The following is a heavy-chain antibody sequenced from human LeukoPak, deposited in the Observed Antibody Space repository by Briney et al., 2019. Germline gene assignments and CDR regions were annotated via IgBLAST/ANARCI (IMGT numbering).Heavy chain of an antibody. D-gene: IGHD2-21*02. CDR3: ARHFLGDCYFDY. Sequence: SETLSLTCAVYGGSFSGYYWSWIRQPPGKGLEWIGEINHSGSTYYNPSLKSRVTISVDTSKNQFSLKLSSVTAADTAVYYCARHFLGDCYFDYWGQETLVTVSS. CDR1: GGSFSGYY. J-gene: IGHJ4*02. CDR2: INHSGST. V-gene: IGHV4-34*01.